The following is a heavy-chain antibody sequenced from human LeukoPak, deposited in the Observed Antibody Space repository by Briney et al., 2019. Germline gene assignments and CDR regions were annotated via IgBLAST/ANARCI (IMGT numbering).Heavy chain of an antibody. J-gene: IGHJ4*02. Sequence: SETLSLTCTVSGGSISSGGYYWSRIRQHPGKGLEWIGYIYYSGSTYYSPSLKSRVTISVDTSKNQFSLKLSSVTAADTAVYYCARDQSAGTFDYWGQGTLVTVSS. V-gene: IGHV4-31*03. CDR3: ARDQSAGTFDY. CDR1: GGSISSGGYY. CDR2: IYYSGST. D-gene: IGHD1-1*01.